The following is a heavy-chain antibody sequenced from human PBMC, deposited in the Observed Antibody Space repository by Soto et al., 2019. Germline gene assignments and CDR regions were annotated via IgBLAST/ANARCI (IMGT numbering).Heavy chain of an antibody. CDR1: GGSVSSGRYY. Sequence: SETLSLTCTVSGGSVSSGRYYWSWIRQPPGKGLEWIGYIYYSGSTKYNPSLKSRVTISVDTSKTQFSLKLSSMTAADTAVYYCARSGSGSGWLGGQGTLVTVSS. V-gene: IGHV4-61*01. CDR2: IYYSGST. J-gene: IGHJ4*02. D-gene: IGHD6-19*01. CDR3: ARSGSGSGWL.